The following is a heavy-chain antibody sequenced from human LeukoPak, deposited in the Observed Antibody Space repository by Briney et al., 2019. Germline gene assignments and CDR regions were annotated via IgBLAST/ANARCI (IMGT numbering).Heavy chain of an antibody. CDR1: GFTFSSYA. Sequence: GGSLRLSCAASGFTFSSYAMSWVRQAPGKGLEWVSAISGSGGSTYYADSVKGRFTISRDNSKNTLYLQMNSLRAEDTAVYYCTTNPMGTTENFALYGMEVWGQGTTVAVSS. J-gene: IGHJ6*02. V-gene: IGHV3-23*01. CDR2: ISGSGGST. CDR3: TTNPMGTTENFALYGMEV. D-gene: IGHD1-7*01.